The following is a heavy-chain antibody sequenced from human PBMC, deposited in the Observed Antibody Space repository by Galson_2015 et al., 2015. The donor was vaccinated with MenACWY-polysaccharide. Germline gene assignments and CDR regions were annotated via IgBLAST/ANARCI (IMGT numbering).Heavy chain of an antibody. V-gene: IGHV3-53*01. J-gene: IGHJ3*02. CDR2: IYVGGSR. CDR3: ARGASQVGGLASWSFDI. D-gene: IGHD1-26*01. CDR1: GFTVSANY. Sequence: SLRLSCAASGFTVSANYMSWVRQAPGRGLEWVSIIYVGGSRHYADSVKGRFTISADNSENTLYLQMNSLRAEDTAVYYCARGASQVGGLASWSFDIWGPGTMVTVSS.